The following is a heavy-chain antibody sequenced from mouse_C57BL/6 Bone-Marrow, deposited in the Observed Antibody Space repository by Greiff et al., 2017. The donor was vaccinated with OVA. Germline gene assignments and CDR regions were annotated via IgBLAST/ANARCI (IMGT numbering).Heavy chain of an antibody. CDR2: IYPSDSET. V-gene: IGHV1-61*01. D-gene: IGHD4-1*01. CDR1: GYTFTSYW. CDR3: ARDYWDAWYFDV. Sequence: QVQLQQPGAELVRPGSSVKLSCKASGYTFTSYWMDWVKQRPGQGLEWIGNIYPSDSETHYNQKFKDKATLTVDKSSSTAYMQLSSLTSEDSAVYYCARDYWDAWYFDVWGTGTTVTVSS. J-gene: IGHJ1*03.